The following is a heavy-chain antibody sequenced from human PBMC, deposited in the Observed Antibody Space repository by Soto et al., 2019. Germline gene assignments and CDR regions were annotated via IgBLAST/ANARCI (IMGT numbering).Heavy chain of an antibody. Sequence: GGSLRLSCAGSGFTLMCFGMNWVRQAPGKGLEWVARISNDGSNEYYVDSVKGRFTISRDNSKNTLYLQMDSLRAEDTAVYYCAKGEVRGIIPSYFDYWGLGTLVTVSS. J-gene: IGHJ4*02. D-gene: IGHD3-10*01. CDR2: ISNDGSNE. CDR1: GFTLMCFG. CDR3: AKGEVRGIIPSYFDY. V-gene: IGHV3-30*18.